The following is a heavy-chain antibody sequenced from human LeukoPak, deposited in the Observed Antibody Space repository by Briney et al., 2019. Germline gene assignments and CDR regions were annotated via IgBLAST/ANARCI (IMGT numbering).Heavy chain of an antibody. J-gene: IGHJ4*02. V-gene: IGHV3-7*01. D-gene: IGHD3-10*01. CDR3: ARDGPYYYGSGSYLDY. CDR1: GFTFSSYG. CDR2: IKQDGSEK. Sequence: GASLRLSCAASGFTFSSYGMHWVRQAPGKGLEWVANIKQDGSEKYYVDSVKGRFTISRDNAKNSLYLQMNSLRAEDTAVYYCARDGPYYYGSGSYLDYWGQGTLVTVSS.